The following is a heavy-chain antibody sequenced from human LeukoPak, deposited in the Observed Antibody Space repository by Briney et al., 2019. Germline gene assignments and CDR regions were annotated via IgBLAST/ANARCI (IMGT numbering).Heavy chain of an antibody. CDR1: GFTFSTSA. CDR3: AAELYGVYTDCCTFHL. J-gene: IGHJ3*01. V-gene: IGHV1-58*01. D-gene: IGHD4-17*01. Sequence: ASVKVSCKTSGFTFSTSAVQWVRQARGQRLEWIGWIIVGSGATNYAQSLQGRFTITRDMSTNTAYMELSSLGSEDSAVYYCAAELYGVYTDCCTFHLWGQGTLVTVAS. CDR2: IIVGSGAT.